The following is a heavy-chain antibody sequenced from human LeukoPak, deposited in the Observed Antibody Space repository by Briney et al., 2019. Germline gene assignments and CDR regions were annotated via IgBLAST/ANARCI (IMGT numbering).Heavy chain of an antibody. Sequence: GASVKVSCKASGYTFTYHYIHLVRQATGQGLEWMGIINPSNGDTNYAQRFQGRVTMTRDTSTSTVYMELSSLDSEDTAVYYCARESDVGKDFDCWGQGTLVTVSS. CDR1: GYTFTYHY. CDR2: INPSNGDT. D-gene: IGHD1-1*01. J-gene: IGHJ4*02. V-gene: IGHV1-46*01. CDR3: ARESDVGKDFDC.